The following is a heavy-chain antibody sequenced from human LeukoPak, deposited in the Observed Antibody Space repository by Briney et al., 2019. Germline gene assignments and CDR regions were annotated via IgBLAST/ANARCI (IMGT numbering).Heavy chain of an antibody. J-gene: IGHJ3*02. CDR2: IYSGGST. Sequence: GGSLRLSCAASGFTVSSNSMSWARQAPGKGLEWVSVIYSGGSTNYADSVKGRFTISRDNAKNTLYLQMNSLRAEDTAVYYCARGNAHAFDIWGQGTMVTVSS. CDR1: GFTVSSNS. CDR3: ARGNAHAFDI. V-gene: IGHV3-53*01. D-gene: IGHD1-1*01.